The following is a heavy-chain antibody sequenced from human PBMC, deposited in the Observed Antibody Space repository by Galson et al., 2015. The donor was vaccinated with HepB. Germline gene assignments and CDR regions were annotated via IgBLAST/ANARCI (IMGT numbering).Heavy chain of an antibody. CDR3: AKRISITFFGPGKNYMDV. CDR1: ALSVSSLA. D-gene: IGHD3-3*01. J-gene: IGHJ6*03. V-gene: IGHV3-23*01. CDR2: ISGSGGRT. Sequence: SLRLACAAPALSVSSLARMWVRQAPGKGLEGVPGISGSGGRTYHADSVKGRVTISRDNPKNTLYMQINSLTAEDTAVYYCAKRISITFFGPGKNYMDVWGKGTTVTVSS.